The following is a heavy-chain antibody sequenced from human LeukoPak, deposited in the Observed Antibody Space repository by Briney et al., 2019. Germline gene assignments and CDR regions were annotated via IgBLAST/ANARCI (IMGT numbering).Heavy chain of an antibody. J-gene: IGHJ4*02. CDR1: GFTFRSYA. Sequence: PGGSLRLSCAASGFTFRSYAMHWVRQAPGKGLEWVAVMLNDGNSEYYGDSVKGRFTISRDNSKDTLYLQMNSLRAEDTAVYYCARSGYSGRFRAYFDYWGQETLVTVST. CDR2: MLNDGNSE. CDR3: ARSGYSGRFRAYFDY. V-gene: IGHV3-30-3*01. D-gene: IGHD1-26*01.